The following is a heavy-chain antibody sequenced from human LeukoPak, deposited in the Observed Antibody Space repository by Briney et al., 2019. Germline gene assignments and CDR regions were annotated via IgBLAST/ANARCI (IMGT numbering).Heavy chain of an antibody. CDR2: IYYSGST. V-gene: IGHV4-59*01. CDR3: ARTGDRGVLGYFDY. CDR1: GGSINSYY. J-gene: IGHJ4*02. Sequence: SETLSLTCTVSGGSINSYYWSWIRQPPGEGLEWIGYIYYSGSTNYNPSLKSRVTISVNTSKNQFSLKLTSVTAADTAVYYCARTGDRGVLGYFDYWGQGTLVTVSS. D-gene: IGHD7-27*01.